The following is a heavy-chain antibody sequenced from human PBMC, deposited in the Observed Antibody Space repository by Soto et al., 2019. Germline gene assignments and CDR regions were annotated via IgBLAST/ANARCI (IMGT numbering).Heavy chain of an antibody. CDR3: ASRLYNWNDPSGVDY. CDR2: INHSGST. V-gene: IGHV4-34*01. Sequence: PSETLSLTCAVYGGSFSGYYWSWIRQPPGKGLEWIGEINHSGSTNYNPSLKSRVTISVDTSKNQFSLKLSSVTAADTAVYYCASRLYNWNDPSGVDYWGQGTLVTVSS. J-gene: IGHJ4*02. D-gene: IGHD1-1*01. CDR1: GGSFSGYY.